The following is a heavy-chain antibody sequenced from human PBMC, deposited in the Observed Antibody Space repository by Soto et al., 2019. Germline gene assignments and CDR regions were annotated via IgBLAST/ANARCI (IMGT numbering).Heavy chain of an antibody. CDR3: VRDSGWYVLDS. CDR2: IKQDGSEK. Sequence: GGSLRLSCAASGFTFSNYWMSWVRQAPGKGLEWVANIKQDGSEKCHVDSVKGRFTIARDNAKNSLYLQMSSLRAEDTAVYYCVRDSGWYVLDSWGQGTLVT. CDR1: GFTFSNYW. V-gene: IGHV3-7*01. J-gene: IGHJ4*02. D-gene: IGHD6-19*01.